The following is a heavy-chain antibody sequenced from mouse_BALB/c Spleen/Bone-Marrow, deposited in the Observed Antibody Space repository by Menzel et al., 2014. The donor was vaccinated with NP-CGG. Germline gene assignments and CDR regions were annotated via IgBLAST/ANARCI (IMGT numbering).Heavy chain of an antibody. CDR3: ARNGHYYAMDF. V-gene: IGHV2-2*01. J-gene: IGHJ4*01. Sequence: VKVVESGPGLVQPSQSLSITCTVSGSSLTSDGIHWVRQSPRKGLEWLGVIWSGGSTDYNEAFISRLNISKDNSKSQVFFTMNSLQADDTAIYYCARNGHYYAMDFWGQGTSVTVSS. CDR1: GSSLTSDG. CDR2: IWSGGST.